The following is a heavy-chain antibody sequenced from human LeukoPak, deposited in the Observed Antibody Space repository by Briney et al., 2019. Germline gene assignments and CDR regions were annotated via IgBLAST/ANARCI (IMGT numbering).Heavy chain of an antibody. CDR3: ASDVNGNWFDP. V-gene: IGHV4-61*02. D-gene: IGHD2-8*01. J-gene: IGHJ5*02. CDR2: SYTSGST. Sequence: SQTLSLTCTVSGGSISSGSYYWSWIRQPAGKGLEWIGRSYTSGSTNYNASLKSRVTISVDKSKNQSYLKLSSVTAADTAVYYCASDVNGNWFDPWGQGTLVTVSS. CDR1: GGSISSGSYY.